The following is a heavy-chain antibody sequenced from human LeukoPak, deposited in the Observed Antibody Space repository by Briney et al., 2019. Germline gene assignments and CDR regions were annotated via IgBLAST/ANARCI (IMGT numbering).Heavy chain of an antibody. CDR1: GDSISSYY. Sequence: SETLSLTCTVSGDSISSYYWSWIRQPPGKGLEWIGYIYYSGSTNYNPSLKSRVTISVDTSKNQFSLKLSSVTAADTAVYYCARGGYSYGKYYFDYWGQGTLVTVSS. CDR2: IYYSGST. D-gene: IGHD5-18*01. CDR3: ARGGYSYGKYYFDY. J-gene: IGHJ4*02. V-gene: IGHV4-59*01.